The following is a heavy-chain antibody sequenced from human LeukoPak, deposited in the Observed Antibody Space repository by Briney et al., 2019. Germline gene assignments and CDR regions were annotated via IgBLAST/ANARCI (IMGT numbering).Heavy chain of an antibody. CDR1: GFTFSSYA. Sequence: PGGSLRLSCAASGFTFSSYAMHWVRQAPGKGLEWVAVISYDGSNKYYADSVKGRFTISRDNSKNTLYLQMNSLGAEDTAVYYCARDRLDDFWSGYYLPYYYYGMDVWGQGTTVTVSS. J-gene: IGHJ6*02. V-gene: IGHV3-30*04. CDR2: ISYDGSNK. CDR3: ARDRLDDFWSGYYLPYYYYGMDV. D-gene: IGHD3-3*01.